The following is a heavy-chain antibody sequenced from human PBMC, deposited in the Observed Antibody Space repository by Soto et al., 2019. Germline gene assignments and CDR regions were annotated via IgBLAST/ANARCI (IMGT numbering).Heavy chain of an antibody. CDR3: ARLLSDLTVYYLAPAWLDP. J-gene: IGHJ5*02. D-gene: IGHD3-9*01. V-gene: IGHV4-59*08. CDR1: GGSISSYY. Sequence: SSETLSLTCTVSGGSISSYYWSWIRQPPGKGLEWIGYIYYSGSTNYNPSLKSRVTISVDTSKNQYSLKLSSVTAADTAVYYCARLLSDLTVYYLAPAWLDPWGQGTLVTVSS. CDR2: IYYSGST.